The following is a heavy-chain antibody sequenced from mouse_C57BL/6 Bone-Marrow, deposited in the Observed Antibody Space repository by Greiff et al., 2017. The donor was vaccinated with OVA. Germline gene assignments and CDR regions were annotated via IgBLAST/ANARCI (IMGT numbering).Heavy chain of an antibody. D-gene: IGHD1-1*01. CDR2: IYPGDGDT. J-gene: IGHJ1*03. CDR1: GYAFSSSW. Sequence: QVQLKESGPELVKPGASVKISCKASGYAFSSSWMNWVKQRPGKGLEWIGRIYPGDGDTNYNGKFKGKATLTADKSSSTAYMQLSSLTSEDSAVYFCASYDGTFYWYFDVWGTGTTVTVSS. CDR3: ASYDGTFYWYFDV. V-gene: IGHV1-82*01.